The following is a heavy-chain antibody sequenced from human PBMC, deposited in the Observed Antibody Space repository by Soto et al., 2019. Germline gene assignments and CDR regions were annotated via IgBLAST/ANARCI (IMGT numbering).Heavy chain of an antibody. CDR2: IYYSGGT. CDR1: GGSISSSSYY. V-gene: IGHV4-39*01. Sequence: PSETLSLTCTVSGGSISSSSYYWGWIRQPPGKGLEWIGSIYYSGGTYYNPSLKSRVTISVDTSKNQFSLKLSSVTAADTAVYYCARGVNSSIAARNWFDPWGQGTLVTVSS. CDR3: ARGVNSSIAARNWFDP. J-gene: IGHJ5*02. D-gene: IGHD6-6*01.